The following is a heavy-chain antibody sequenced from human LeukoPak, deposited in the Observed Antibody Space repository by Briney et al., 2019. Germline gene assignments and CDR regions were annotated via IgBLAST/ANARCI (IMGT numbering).Heavy chain of an antibody. CDR1: GGTFSSYA. V-gene: IGHV1-69*05. D-gene: IGHD6-6*01. CDR3: ARAKYSSSGVYYYYYMDV. J-gene: IGHJ6*03. Sequence: GSSVKVSCKASGGTFSSYAISWVRQAPGQGLEWMGGIIPIFGTAIYAQKFQGRVTITTDESTSTAYMELSSLRSEDTAVYYCARAKYSSSGVYYYYYMDVWGKGTTVTVSS. CDR2: IIPIFGTA.